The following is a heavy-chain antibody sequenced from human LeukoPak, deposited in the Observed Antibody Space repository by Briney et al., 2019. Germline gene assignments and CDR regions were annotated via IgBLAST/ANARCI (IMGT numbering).Heavy chain of an antibody. CDR2: IYSGGST. V-gene: IGHV3-53*01. D-gene: IGHD3-22*01. CDR1: GFTVSSNY. CDR3: ATQGEHSYDSNRSGYFQH. Sequence: GGSLRLSCAASGFTVSSNYMSWVRQAPGKGLEWVSVIYSGGSTYYADSVKGRFTISRDNSKNTLYLQMNSLGAEDTAVYYCATQGEHSYDSNRSGYFQHWGQGTLVTVSS. J-gene: IGHJ1*01.